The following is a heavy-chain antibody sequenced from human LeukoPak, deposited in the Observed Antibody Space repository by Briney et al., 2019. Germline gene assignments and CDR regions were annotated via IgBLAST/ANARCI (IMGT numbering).Heavy chain of an antibody. D-gene: IGHD6-13*01. CDR2: IIPIFGTA. Sequence: GASVKVSCKASGGTFSSYAISWVRQAPGQGLEWMGGIIPIFGTANYAQKFQGRVTITADESTSTAYMELSSLRSEDTAVYYCARDSALLAAAGPTLHAYYYYYGMDVWGQGTTVTVSS. CDR1: GGTFSSYA. V-gene: IGHV1-69*13. CDR3: ARDSALLAAAGPTLHAYYYYYGMDV. J-gene: IGHJ6*02.